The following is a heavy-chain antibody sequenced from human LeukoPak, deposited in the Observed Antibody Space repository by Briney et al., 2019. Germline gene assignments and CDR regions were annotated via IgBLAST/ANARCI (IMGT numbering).Heavy chain of an antibody. CDR3: ARVGGEYVVSDY. V-gene: IGHV3-21*01. J-gene: IGHJ4*02. D-gene: IGHD3-16*01. Sequence: GGSLRLSCAGSGFTFRYYSMTWVRQAPGKGLEWVSSISTKSDYIHYADSVRGRFTISRDNANNSVYLQMNSLTAEDTAVYYCARVGGEYVVSDYWGQGTLVAVSS. CDR1: GFTFRYYS. CDR2: ISTKSDYI.